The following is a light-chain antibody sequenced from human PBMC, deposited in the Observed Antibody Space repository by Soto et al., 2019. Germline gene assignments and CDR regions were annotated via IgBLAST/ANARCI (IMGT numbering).Light chain of an antibody. J-gene: IGKJ1*01. V-gene: IGKV1-27*01. Sequence: DIQMTQSPSSLSASVGDRVTITCRASQGISTYLVWYQQKPGTVPKLLIFAASTLHSGVPSRFSGNGSGTDFTLTISSLQPEDVATYYCQNYNGAPWTFGQGTKVEIK. CDR3: QNYNGAPWT. CDR1: QGISTY. CDR2: AAS.